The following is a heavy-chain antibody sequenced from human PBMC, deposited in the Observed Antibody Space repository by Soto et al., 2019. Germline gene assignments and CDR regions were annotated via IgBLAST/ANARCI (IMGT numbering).Heavy chain of an antibody. CDR1: GFTFSTYS. Sequence: EVQLVESGGGLVKPGGSLRLSCAASGFTFSTYSMNWVRQAPGKGLEWVSSISPSSTYIHYADSVKGRFTISRDNAEKSLYMQMNSLGLEDTAVYYCARVGGGVVVVPGANRGDFWGQGTLVTVSS. CDR2: ISPSSTYI. CDR3: ARVGGGVVVVPGANRGDF. J-gene: IGHJ4*02. V-gene: IGHV3-21*01. D-gene: IGHD2-2*01.